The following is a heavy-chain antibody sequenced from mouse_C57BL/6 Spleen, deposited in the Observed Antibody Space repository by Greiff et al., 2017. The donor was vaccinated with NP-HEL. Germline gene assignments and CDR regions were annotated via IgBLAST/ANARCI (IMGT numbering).Heavy chain of an antibody. V-gene: IGHV1-81*01. J-gene: IGHJ3*01. D-gene: IGHD4-1*01. CDR2: IYPRSGNT. CDR3: ARGGNWDDAY. Sequence: QVQLQQSGAELARPGASVKLSCKASGYTFTSYGISWVKQRTGQGLEWIGEIYPRSGNTYYNEKFKGKATLTADKSSSTAYMELRSLTSEDSAVYFCARGGNWDDAYWGQGTLVTVSA. CDR1: GYTFTSYG.